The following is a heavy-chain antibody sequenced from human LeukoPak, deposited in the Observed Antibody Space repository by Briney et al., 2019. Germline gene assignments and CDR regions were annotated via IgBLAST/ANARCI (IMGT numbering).Heavy chain of an antibody. CDR1: GGSISSYY. CDR2: VFYSGST. CDR3: ARHRGSSWNYFDY. D-gene: IGHD6-13*01. Sequence: SETLSLTCSVSGGSISSYYWSWIRQPPRKELEWIGYVFYSGSTSYNPSLKSRVTISVDTSKNQFSLKLTSVTAADTAAYYCARHRGSSWNYFDYWGQGTLVTVSS. J-gene: IGHJ4*02. V-gene: IGHV4-59*08.